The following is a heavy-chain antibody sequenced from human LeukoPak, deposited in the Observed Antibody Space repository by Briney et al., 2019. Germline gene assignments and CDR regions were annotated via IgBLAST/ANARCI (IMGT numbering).Heavy chain of an antibody. D-gene: IGHD3-22*01. V-gene: IGHV1-18*01. CDR2: ISGYNGNT. J-gene: IGHJ4*02. CDR1: GYTFTIYG. CDR3: ARYRIVVVNPDTYSFDY. Sequence: EASVTVSCKASGYTFTIYGISWVRQAPGQGLEWMGWISGYNGNTHYPQKLQGRVTMTTDTSTSTAYMELRSLRSDDTAAYYCARYRIVVVNPDTYSFDYWGQGTLVTVSS.